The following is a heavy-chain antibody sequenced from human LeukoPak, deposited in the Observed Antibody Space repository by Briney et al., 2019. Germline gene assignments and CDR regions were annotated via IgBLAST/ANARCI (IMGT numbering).Heavy chain of an antibody. CDR1: GGSFSGYY. Sequence: SETLSLTCAVYGGSFSGYYWSWIRQPPGKGLEWGGEINHTEGTNDNPSLKSRVTISVDTSKNQFSPKLSSVTAADTAVYFCARVAAAGNYYFDYWGQGTLVTVSS. CDR2: INHTEGT. V-gene: IGHV4-34*01. D-gene: IGHD6-13*01. J-gene: IGHJ4*02. CDR3: ARVAAAGNYYFDY.